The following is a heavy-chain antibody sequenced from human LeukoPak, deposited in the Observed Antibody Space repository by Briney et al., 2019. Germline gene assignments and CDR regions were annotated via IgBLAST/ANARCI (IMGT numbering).Heavy chain of an antibody. D-gene: IGHD3-22*01. V-gene: IGHV3-48*03. CDR3: AELGITMIRGV. CDR1: GFTFSSYE. Sequence: GGSLRLSCAASGFTFSSYEMNWVRQAPGKGLEWVSYISSSGSTIYYADSVKGRFTISRDNAKNSLSLKMNSLRAEDTAVYYCAELGITMIRGVWGKGTTVTISS. CDR2: ISSSGSTI. J-gene: IGHJ6*04.